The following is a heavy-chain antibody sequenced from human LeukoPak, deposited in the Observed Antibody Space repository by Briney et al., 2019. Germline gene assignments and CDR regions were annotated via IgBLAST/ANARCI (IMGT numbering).Heavy chain of an antibody. J-gene: IGHJ4*02. Sequence: GGSLRVSCAASGFTFSSYSMNWVRQAPGKGLEWVSSISSSSSYIYYADSVKGRFTISRDNAKNSLYLQMNSLRAEDTAVYYCARDFVAAAGTDYWGQGTLVTVSS. D-gene: IGHD6-13*01. CDR3: ARDFVAAAGTDY. CDR1: GFTFSSYS. V-gene: IGHV3-21*01. CDR2: ISSSSSYI.